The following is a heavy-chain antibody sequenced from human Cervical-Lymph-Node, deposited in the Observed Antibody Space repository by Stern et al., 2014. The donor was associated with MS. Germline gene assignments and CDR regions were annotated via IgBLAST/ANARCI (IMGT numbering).Heavy chain of an antibody. CDR1: GYTFTNNW. V-gene: IGHV5-51*01. CDR2: IYPDDSDI. Sequence: EMQLVESGAEVKKPGESLKISCKGSGYTFTNNWIAWVRQMPGKGLEWMGIIYPDDSDIRYSPSLQGQVTIPADKSIITAYLPRSSLRAADSAVYYWARHPPRRKWDDPNYGMDVWGQGTTVTVSS. J-gene: IGHJ6*02. D-gene: IGHD1-1*01. CDR3: ARHPPRRKWDDPNYGMDV.